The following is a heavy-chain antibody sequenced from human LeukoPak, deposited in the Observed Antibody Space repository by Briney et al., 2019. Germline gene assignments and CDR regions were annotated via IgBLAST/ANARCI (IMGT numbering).Heavy chain of an antibody. CDR2: ISSSGSTI. D-gene: IGHD3-3*01. V-gene: IGHV3-11*04. J-gene: IGHJ4*02. CDR3: ARDSVFLEWLPPFDY. CDR1: GFTFRDYY. Sequence: PGGSLRLSCAASGFTFRDYYMSWIRQAPGKGLEWVSYISSSGSTIYYADSVKGRFTISRDNAKNSLYLQMNSLRAEDTAVYYCARDSVFLEWLPPFDYWGQGTLVTVSS.